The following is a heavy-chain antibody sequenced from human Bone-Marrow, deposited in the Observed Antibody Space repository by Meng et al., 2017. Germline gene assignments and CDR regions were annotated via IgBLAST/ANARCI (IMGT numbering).Heavy chain of an antibody. CDR1: GFTFTSYA. D-gene: IGHD1-26*01. CDR3: ARDREVGEIDY. CDR2: ISGGGETT. V-gene: IGHV3-23*04. Sequence: EVQLVAFGGDLVQPGGSLRLSCAASGFTFTSYAMSWVRQAPGKGLEWVSGISGGGETTHFADSVKGRFTISRDNSRNTLYLQMNSLRAEDTAVYYCARDREVGEIDYWGQGTLVTVSS. J-gene: IGHJ4*02.